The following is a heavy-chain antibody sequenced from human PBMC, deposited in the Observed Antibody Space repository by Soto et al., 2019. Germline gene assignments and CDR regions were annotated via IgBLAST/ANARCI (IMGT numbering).Heavy chain of an antibody. Sequence: ASVKVSCKASGYTFTSYGISWVRQAPGQGLEWMGWISAYNGNTNYAQKLQGRVTMTTDTSTGTAYMELRSLRSDDTAVYYCARDNPVTYYYYGMDVWGQGTTVTVSS. CDR1: GYTFTSYG. V-gene: IGHV1-18*04. CDR2: ISAYNGNT. J-gene: IGHJ6*02. CDR3: ARDNPVTYYYYGMDV. D-gene: IGHD4-17*01.